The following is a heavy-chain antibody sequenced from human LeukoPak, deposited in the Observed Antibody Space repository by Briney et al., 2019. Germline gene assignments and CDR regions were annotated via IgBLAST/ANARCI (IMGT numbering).Heavy chain of an antibody. D-gene: IGHD6-13*01. Sequence: KSSETLSLTCTVSGGSIISNTFYWGWIRQPPGKGLEWIGSIYYSGSTYYNPSLKSRVTISVDTSKNQFSLKLSSVTAADTAVYYCARRQRGIFDPWGQGTLVTVSS. CDR1: GGSIISNTFY. CDR3: ARRQRGIFDP. CDR2: IYYSGST. V-gene: IGHV4-39*01. J-gene: IGHJ5*02.